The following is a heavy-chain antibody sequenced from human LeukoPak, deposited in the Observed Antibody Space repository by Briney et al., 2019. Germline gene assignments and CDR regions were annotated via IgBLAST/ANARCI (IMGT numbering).Heavy chain of an antibody. CDR1: GGSISSSSYY. Sequence: SETLSLTCTVSGGSISSSSYYWGWIRQTPGKGLEWIGTIYHSGTTYYNPSLKSRVTISLDTSKNQFSLKLNSVTAADTAVYYCARDDPNIWSGYSTFEYWGQGTLVTVSS. D-gene: IGHD3-3*01. CDR3: ARDDPNIWSGYSTFEY. CDR2: IYHSGTT. J-gene: IGHJ4*02. V-gene: IGHV4-39*07.